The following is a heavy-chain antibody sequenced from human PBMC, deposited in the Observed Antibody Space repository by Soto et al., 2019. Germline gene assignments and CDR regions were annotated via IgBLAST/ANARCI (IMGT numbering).Heavy chain of an antibody. CDR1: GGTFSTYP. CDR3: ARGATHGSSWYFWFDP. J-gene: IGHJ5*02. CDR2: IIPLFGTT. Sequence: QVQLVQSGAEVRMPGSSVKVSCKASGGTFSTYPINWVRQAPGQGLEWMGGIIPLFGTTNYAQKFKGRVTITEDESTSTAYMGLSSLRAEDAAVYYCARGATHGSSWYFWFDPWGQVTLVTVSS. D-gene: IGHD6-13*01. V-gene: IGHV1-69*01.